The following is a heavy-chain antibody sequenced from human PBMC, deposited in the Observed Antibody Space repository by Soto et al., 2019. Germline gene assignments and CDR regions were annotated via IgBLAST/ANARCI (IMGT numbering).Heavy chain of an antibody. CDR1: GGSFSSPT. V-gene: IGHV1-69*01. J-gene: IGHJ2*01. Sequence: QVQLVQSGAEVKKPGSSVKVSCKASGGSFSSPTISWVRQAPVQGLEWMGGVSPIFGTTNYAQKFQGRVTITADASSGTAYMELSILKSEDRAVYYCAGGGSSGGWYFDLLGRGTLVTVSS. D-gene: IGHD1-26*01. CDR3: AGGGSSGGWYFDL. CDR2: VSPIFGTT.